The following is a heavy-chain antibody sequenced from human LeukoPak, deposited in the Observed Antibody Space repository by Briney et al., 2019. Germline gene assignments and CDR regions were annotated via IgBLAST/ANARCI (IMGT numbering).Heavy chain of an antibody. CDR1: GFTFSSYW. Sequence: GGSLRLSCAASGFTFSSYWMHWVRQAPGKGLEWVANIKQDGNEKYYVDSVKGRFTISRDNAKNSLYLQMNSLRAEDTAVYYCASGFDSRFFDKWGQGTLVTVSS. CDR3: ASGFDSRFFDK. V-gene: IGHV3-7*01. D-gene: IGHD3-22*01. CDR2: IKQDGNEK. J-gene: IGHJ4*02.